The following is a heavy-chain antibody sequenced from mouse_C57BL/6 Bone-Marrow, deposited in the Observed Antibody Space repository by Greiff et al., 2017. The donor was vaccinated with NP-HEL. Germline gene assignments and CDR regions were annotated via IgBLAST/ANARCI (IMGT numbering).Heavy chain of an antibody. CDR2: IYPRSGNT. CDR3: ARRPGAMDY. CDR1: GYTFTSYG. Sequence: VKVVESGAELARPGASVKLSCKASGYTFTSYGISWVKQRTGQGLEWIGEIYPRSGNTYYNEKFKGKATLTADKSSSTAYMELRSLTSEDSAVYFCARRPGAMDYWGQGTSVTVSS. V-gene: IGHV1-81*01. J-gene: IGHJ4*01.